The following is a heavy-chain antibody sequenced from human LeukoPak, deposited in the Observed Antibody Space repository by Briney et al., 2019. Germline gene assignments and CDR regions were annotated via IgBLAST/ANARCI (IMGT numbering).Heavy chain of an antibody. D-gene: IGHD3/OR15-3a*01. Sequence: PGGSLRLSCEASGFTFYNYWMHWVRQGPGKGLVWVARISGDGKSTTYADSVKGRFTISRDNSKNTMYLRVNSLRAEDTALYFCARLPVPINDFGDYFDYWGQGILVTVSS. CDR2: ISGDGKST. J-gene: IGHJ4*02. CDR1: GFTFYNYW. V-gene: IGHV3-74*01. CDR3: ARLPVPINDFGDYFDY.